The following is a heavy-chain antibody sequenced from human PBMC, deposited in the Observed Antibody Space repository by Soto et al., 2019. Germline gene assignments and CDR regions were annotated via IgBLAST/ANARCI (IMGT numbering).Heavy chain of an antibody. CDR3: ARQIHERDYYGSGSYYMYYYYGMDV. CDR2: IYYSGST. CDR1: GGSISSYY. Sequence: SETLSLTCTVSGGSISSYYWSWIRQPPGKGLEWIGYIYYSGSTYYNPSLKSRVTISVDTSKNQFSLKLSSVTAADTAVYYCARQIHERDYYGSGSYYMYYYYGMDVWGQGTTVTVSS. D-gene: IGHD3-10*01. J-gene: IGHJ6*02. V-gene: IGHV4-59*08.